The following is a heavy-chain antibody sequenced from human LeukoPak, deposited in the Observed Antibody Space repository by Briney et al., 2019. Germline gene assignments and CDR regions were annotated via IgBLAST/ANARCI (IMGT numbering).Heavy chain of an antibody. CDR2: IKSKTDGGTT. CDR1: GFTFGDYA. Sequence: PGRSLRLPCTASGFTFGDYAMSWVRQAPGKGLEWVGRIKSKTDGGTTDYAAPVKGRFTISRDDSKNTLYLQMNSLKTEDTAVYYCTTDKLRYFDPSIYWGQGTLVTVSS. V-gene: IGHV3-15*01. CDR3: TTDKLRYFDPSIY. J-gene: IGHJ4*02. D-gene: IGHD3-9*01.